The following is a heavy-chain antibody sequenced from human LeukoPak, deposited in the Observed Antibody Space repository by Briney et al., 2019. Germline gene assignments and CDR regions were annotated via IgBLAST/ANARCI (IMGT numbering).Heavy chain of an antibody. Sequence: ASVKVSCKASGYTFTSYAMHWVRQAPGQRLEWMGWINAGNGNTKYSQKFQDRVTITRDTSASTAYMELSSLRSEDTAVYYCARVRASGLLLVVVTATPGAFDIWGQGTMVTVSS. CDR1: GYTFTSYA. J-gene: IGHJ3*02. CDR3: ARVRASGLLLVVVTATPGAFDI. CDR2: INAGNGNT. V-gene: IGHV1-3*01. D-gene: IGHD2-21*02.